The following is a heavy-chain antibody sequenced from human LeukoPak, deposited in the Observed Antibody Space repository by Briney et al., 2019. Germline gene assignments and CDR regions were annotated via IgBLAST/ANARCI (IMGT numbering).Heavy chain of an antibody. CDR1: GYTRTELS. V-gene: IGHV1-24*01. CDR3: ATGVGYGSRQVDY. D-gene: IGHD3-10*01. CDR2: FDPEDGET. Sequence: ASVKVSCKVSGYTRTELSMHWVRQAPGKGLEWMGGFDPEDGETIYAQKFQGRVTMTEDTSTDTAYMELSSLRSEDTAVYYCATGVGYGSRQVDYWGQGTLVTVSS. J-gene: IGHJ4*02.